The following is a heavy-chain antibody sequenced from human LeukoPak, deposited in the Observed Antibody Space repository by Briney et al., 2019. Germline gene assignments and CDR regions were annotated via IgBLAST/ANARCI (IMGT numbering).Heavy chain of an antibody. J-gene: IGHJ4*02. CDR3: AKGAGSSGDYDY. CDR2: ISGNGANT. D-gene: IGHD4-17*01. CDR1: GFTFSDYW. V-gene: IGHV3-64*04. Sequence: GGSLRLSCAASGFTFSDYWMSWVRQAPGKRLEYVSAISGNGANTYYADSVKGRFTISRDNSKNTLYLQMNSLRTENTALYYCAKGAGSSGDYDYWGQGTLVTVSS.